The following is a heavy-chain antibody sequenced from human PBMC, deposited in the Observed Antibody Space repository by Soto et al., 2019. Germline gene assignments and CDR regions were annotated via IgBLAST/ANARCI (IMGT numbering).Heavy chain of an antibody. J-gene: IGHJ4*02. D-gene: IGHD6-19*01. CDR1: GFRFNIYS. Sequence: EVQLVESGGGLVQPGGSLRLSCAASGFRFNIYSMNWVRQAPGKGLEWSAYITSDTKTIKYADSVKGRFTISRYNDNNLVYLQMNSLRDEDTAVYYCARSVEGHFDYWGQGTVVTVSA. CDR3: ARSVEGHFDY. CDR2: ITSDTKTI. V-gene: IGHV3-48*02.